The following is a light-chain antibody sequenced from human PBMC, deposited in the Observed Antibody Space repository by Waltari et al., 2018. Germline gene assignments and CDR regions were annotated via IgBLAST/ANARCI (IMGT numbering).Light chain of an antibody. CDR1: QSVSSD. CDR2: DAS. Sequence: EIVLTQSPATLSLSPGERATLSCRASQSVSSDLAWYQQKPGQGPRLLIYDASNRATGIPARFSGSGSETDFTLTISSLEPEDFAVYDCQQRSSWPWTFGQGTKVDVK. J-gene: IGKJ1*01. V-gene: IGKV3-11*01. CDR3: QQRSSWPWT.